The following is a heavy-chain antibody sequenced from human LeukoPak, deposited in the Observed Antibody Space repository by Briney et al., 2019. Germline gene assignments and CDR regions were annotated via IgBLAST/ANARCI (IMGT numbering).Heavy chain of an antibody. CDR1: GGSISSGGYY. CDR3: ARGGYSGYDQNRFDP. D-gene: IGHD5-12*01. CDR2: IYYSGST. J-gene: IGHJ5*02. Sequence: PSQTLSLTCTVSGGSISSGGYYWSWIRQHPGKGLEWIGYIYYSGSTYYNPSLKSRVTISVDTSKNQFSLKLSSVTAADTAVYYCARGGYSGYDQNRFDPWGQGTLVTVSS. V-gene: IGHV4-31*03.